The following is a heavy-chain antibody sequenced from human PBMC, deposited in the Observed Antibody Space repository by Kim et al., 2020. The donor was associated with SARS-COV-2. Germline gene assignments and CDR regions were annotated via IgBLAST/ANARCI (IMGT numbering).Heavy chain of an antibody. J-gene: IGHJ4*02. D-gene: IGHD3-10*01. Sequence: GGSLRLSCAASGFSFTTHAMNWVRQAPGKGLEWVSGISDNGGFKYCADSVKGRFTISRDNFKNTVYLQMNSLRTEDTAVYFCAKARGSGSHTGHHFDSWGQGTLVTGPS. CDR1: GFSFTTHA. CDR2: ISDNGGFK. CDR3: AKARGSGSHTGHHFDS. V-gene: IGHV3-23*01.